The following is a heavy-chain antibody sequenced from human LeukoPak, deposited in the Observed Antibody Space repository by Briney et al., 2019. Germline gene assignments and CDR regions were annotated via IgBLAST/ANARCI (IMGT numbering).Heavy chain of an antibody. D-gene: IGHD2-21*02. V-gene: IGHV3-30*02. CDR3: AKDHANTPVVTN. J-gene: IGHJ4*02. CDR1: GFTFSSYG. Sequence: GGSLRPSCAASGFTFSSYGMHWVRQAPGKGLEWVAFIRYDGSNKYYADSVKGRFTISRDNTKNTLYLQMYSLRVDDTAIYYCAKDHANTPVVTNWGQGILVSVSS. CDR2: IRYDGSNK.